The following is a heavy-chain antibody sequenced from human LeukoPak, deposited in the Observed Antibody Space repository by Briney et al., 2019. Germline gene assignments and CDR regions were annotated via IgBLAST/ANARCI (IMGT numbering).Heavy chain of an antibody. J-gene: IGHJ5*02. CDR3: AKDLVYDSSGTTPNWFDP. CDR2: ISGSGGST. D-gene: IGHD3-22*01. V-gene: IGHV3-23*01. CDR1: GFTVSSYA. Sequence: GGSLRLSCAASGFTVSSYAMSWVRQAPGKGLEWVSAISGSGGSTYCADSVKGRFTISRDNSKNTLYLQMNSLRAEDTAVYYCAKDLVYDSSGTTPNWFDPWGQGTLVTVSS.